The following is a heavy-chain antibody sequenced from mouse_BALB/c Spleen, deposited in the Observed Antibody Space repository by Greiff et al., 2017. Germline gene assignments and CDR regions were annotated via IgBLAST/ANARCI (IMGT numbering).Heavy chain of an antibody. CDR3: AREGGLRRGYAMDY. D-gene: IGHD2-4*01. V-gene: IGHV2-9*02. CDR2: IWAGGST. CDR1: GFSLTSYG. J-gene: IGHJ4*01. Sequence: VQLVESGPGLVAPSQSLSITCTVSGFSLTSYGVHWVRQPPGKGLEWLGVIWAGGSTNYNSALMSRLSISKDNSKSQVFLKMNSLQTDDTAMYYCAREGGLRRGYAMDYWGQGTSVTVSS.